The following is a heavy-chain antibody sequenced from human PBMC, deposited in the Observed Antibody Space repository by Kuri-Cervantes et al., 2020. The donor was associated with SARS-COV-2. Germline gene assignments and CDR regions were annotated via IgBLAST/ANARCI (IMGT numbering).Heavy chain of an antibody. V-gene: IGHV1-46*01. J-gene: IGHJ3*02. CDR1: GYTFTSYY. CDR3: ARSISGITGTTAAFDI. Sequence: ASVEVSCKASGYTFTSYYMHWVRQAPGQGLEWMGIINPSGGSTSYAQKFQGRVTMTRDTSTSTVYMELSSLRSEDTAVYYCARSISGITGTTAAFDIWGQGTMVTVSS. D-gene: IGHD1-20*01. CDR2: INPSGGST.